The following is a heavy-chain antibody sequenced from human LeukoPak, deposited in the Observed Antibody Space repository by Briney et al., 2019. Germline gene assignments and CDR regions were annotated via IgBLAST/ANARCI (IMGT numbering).Heavy chain of an antibody. D-gene: IGHD6-13*01. CDR3: ARDPRSSWYYLGWFDP. Sequence: SETLSLTCAVYGGSFSGYYWSWIRQPPGKGLEWIGEINHSGSTNYNPSLKSRVTISVDTSKNQFSLKLSSVTAADTAVYYCARDPRSSWYYLGWFDPWGQGTLVTVSS. CDR1: GGSFSGYY. J-gene: IGHJ5*02. V-gene: IGHV4-34*01. CDR2: INHSGST.